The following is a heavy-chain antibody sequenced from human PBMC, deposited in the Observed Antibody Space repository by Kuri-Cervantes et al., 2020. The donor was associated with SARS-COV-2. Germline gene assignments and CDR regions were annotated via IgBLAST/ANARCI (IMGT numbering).Heavy chain of an antibody. J-gene: IGHJ4*02. CDR1: GFTFSSYA. CDR2: ISYDGSNK. V-gene: IGHV3-30-3*01. Sequence: GESLKISCAASGFTFSSYAMHWVRQAPGKGLEWVAVISYDGSNKYYADSVKGRFTISRDNSKNTLYLQMNSLRAEDTAVYYCAKDPSSSWSDYFDYWGQGTLVTVSS. CDR3: AKDPSSSWSDYFDY. D-gene: IGHD6-13*01.